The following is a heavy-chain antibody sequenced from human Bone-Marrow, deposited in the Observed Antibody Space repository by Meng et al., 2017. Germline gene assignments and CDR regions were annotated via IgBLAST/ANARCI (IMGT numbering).Heavy chain of an antibody. D-gene: IGHD3-22*01. J-gene: IGHJ3*02. V-gene: IGHV3-7*01. Sequence: GESLKISCAASGFYFNNAWMSWVRQAPGKGLEWVANIKQDGSEKYYVDSVKGRFTISRDNAKNSLYLQMNSLRAEDTAVYYCARDRGYYDSSGYYGDDAFDIWGQGTMVTVSS. CDR1: GFYFNNAW. CDR2: IKQDGSEK. CDR3: ARDRGYYDSSGYYGDDAFDI.